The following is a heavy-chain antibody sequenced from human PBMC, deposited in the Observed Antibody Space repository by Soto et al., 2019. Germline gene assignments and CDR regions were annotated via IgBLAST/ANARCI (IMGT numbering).Heavy chain of an antibody. CDR1: GFTFSSYA. CDR3: AKDPPIVVVPAAVYFDY. Sequence: GGSLRLSCAASGFTFSSYAMSWVRQAPGKGLEWVSAISGSGGSTYYADSVKGRFTISRDNSKNTLYLQMNSLRAEDTAVYYCAKDPPIVVVPAAVYFDYWGPGTLVTVSS. D-gene: IGHD2-2*01. V-gene: IGHV3-23*01. J-gene: IGHJ4*02. CDR2: ISGSGGST.